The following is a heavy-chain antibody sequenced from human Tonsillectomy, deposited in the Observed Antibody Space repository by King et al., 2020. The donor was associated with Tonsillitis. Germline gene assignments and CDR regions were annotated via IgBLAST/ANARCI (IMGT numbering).Heavy chain of an antibody. Sequence: VQLQESGPGLVKPSQTLSLTCTVSGGSISSGDYYWSWIRQPPGKGLEWIGYIYYSGSTYYNPSIQSRGTISVDTSKNPFSLKLSSVTAADTAVYYCARALDSVTPFDYWGQGTLVTVSS. CDR3: ARALDSVTPFDY. V-gene: IGHV4-30-4*01. CDR1: GGSISSGDYY. J-gene: IGHJ4*02. D-gene: IGHD5/OR15-5a*01. CDR2: IYYSGST.